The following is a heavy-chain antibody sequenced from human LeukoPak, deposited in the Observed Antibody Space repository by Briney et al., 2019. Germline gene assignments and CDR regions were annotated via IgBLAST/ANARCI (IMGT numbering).Heavy chain of an antibody. D-gene: IGHD3-16*01. J-gene: IGHJ4*02. V-gene: IGHV3-7*01. Sequence: QTGGSLRLSCAASGFTFSTYWMTWVRQAPGKGLEWVANIKQDGSEKYYVDSLKGRFTISRDNAKNSLFLQMNSLRAEDTAVYYCAREPGGVDYWGQGTLVTVSS. CDR2: IKQDGSEK. CDR3: AREPGGVDY. CDR1: GFTFSTYW.